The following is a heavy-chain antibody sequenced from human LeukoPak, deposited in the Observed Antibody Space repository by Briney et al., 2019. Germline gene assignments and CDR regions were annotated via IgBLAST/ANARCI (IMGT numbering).Heavy chain of an antibody. J-gene: IGHJ6*03. V-gene: IGHV1-69*13. Sequence: GASVKVSCKASGGTFSSYAISWVRQAPGQGLEWMGGIIPIFGTANYAQKFQGRVTITADESTSTAYMELSSLRSEDTAVYYCAREGQPRGYYYMDVWGKGTTVTVSS. CDR1: GGTFSSYA. D-gene: IGHD1-26*01. CDR3: AREGQPRGYYYMDV. CDR2: IIPIFGTA.